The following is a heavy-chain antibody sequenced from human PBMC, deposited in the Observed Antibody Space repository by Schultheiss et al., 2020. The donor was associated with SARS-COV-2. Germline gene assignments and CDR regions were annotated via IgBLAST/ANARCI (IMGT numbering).Heavy chain of an antibody. CDR3: ARFGREAVVPGDYYFDY. V-gene: IGHV4-4*02. CDR1: GGSISSSNW. J-gene: IGHJ4*02. D-gene: IGHD2-2*01. CDR2: IYHSGST. Sequence: SETLSLTCAVSGGSISSSNWWSWVRQPPGKGLEWIGEIYHSGSTNYNPSLKSRVTISVDKSKNQFSLKLSSVTAADTAVYYCARFGREAVVPGDYYFDYWGQGTLVTVSS.